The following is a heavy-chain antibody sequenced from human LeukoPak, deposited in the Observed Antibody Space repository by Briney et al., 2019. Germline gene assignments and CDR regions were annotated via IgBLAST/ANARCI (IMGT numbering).Heavy chain of an antibody. V-gene: IGHV4-34*01. CDR2: INHSGST. CDR3: ASSGYSYFDY. CDR1: GGSFSGYY. D-gene: IGHD3-22*01. J-gene: IGHJ4*02. Sequence: SETLSLTCAVYGGSFSGYYWGWIRQPPGKGLEWIGEINHSGSTNYNPSLKSRVTISVDTSKNQFSLKLSSVTAADTAVYYCASSGYSYFDYWGQGTLVTVSS.